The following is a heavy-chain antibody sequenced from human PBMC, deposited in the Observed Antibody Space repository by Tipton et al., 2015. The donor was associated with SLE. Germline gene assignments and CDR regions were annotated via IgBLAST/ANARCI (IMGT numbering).Heavy chain of an antibody. CDR1: GGSFSGYY. CDR2: INHSGST. J-gene: IGHJ4*02. V-gene: IGHV4-34*01. D-gene: IGHD5-18*01. CDR3: ARAPGQLWPWDY. Sequence: GLVKPSETLSLTCAVYGGSFSGYYWSWIRQPPGKGLEWIGEINHSGSTNYNPSLKSRVTISVDTSKSQFSLKVSSVTAADTAVYYCARAPGQLWPWDYWGQGTLVTVSS.